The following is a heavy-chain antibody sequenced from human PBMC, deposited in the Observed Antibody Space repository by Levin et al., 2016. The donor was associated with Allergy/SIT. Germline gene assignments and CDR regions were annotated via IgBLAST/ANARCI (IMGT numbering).Heavy chain of an antibody. CDR3: AQIAVSGMWYFDL. V-gene: IGHV3-23*01. Sequence: GESLKISCAASGITFSGSPMSWVRQAPGKGLEWVSSISTGSTYTYYADSVKGRFTVSRDNSKNTLYLQMNSLRAEDTAVYYCAQIAVSGMWYFDLWGRGTLVTVSS. CDR2: ISTGSTYT. CDR1: GITFSGSP. D-gene: IGHD6-19*01. J-gene: IGHJ2*01.